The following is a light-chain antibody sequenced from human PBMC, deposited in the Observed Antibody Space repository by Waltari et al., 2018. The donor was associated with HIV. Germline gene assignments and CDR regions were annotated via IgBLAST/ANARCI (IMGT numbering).Light chain of an antibody. Sequence: QSALTQPASVSGSPGQSLTISCTGSSSDIGDYNFVSWYQHHPGKAPKRIIFDVAERPSGISHRFAGSKSANAASLTISGLQAEDEADYYCSSYTSATTWVFGGGTKLTVL. V-gene: IGLV2-14*03. CDR3: SSYTSATTWV. J-gene: IGLJ3*02. CDR2: DVA. CDR1: SSDIGDYNF.